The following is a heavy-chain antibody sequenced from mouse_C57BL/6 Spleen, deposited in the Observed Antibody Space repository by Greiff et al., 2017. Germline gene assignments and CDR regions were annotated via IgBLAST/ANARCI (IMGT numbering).Heavy chain of an antibody. V-gene: IGHV1-64*01. D-gene: IGHD2-4*01. CDR3: ARDDYDEGGFAY. Sequence: QVQLQQPGAGLVQPGASVKLSCKASGYTFTSYWMHWVQQRPGQGLEWIGMIRPNSGSTNYNEKFTSKATLTVDKSSSTAYMQLSSLTSEDAAVYFCARDDYDEGGFAYWGQGTLVTVSA. J-gene: IGHJ3*01. CDR2: IRPNSGST. CDR1: GYTFTSYW.